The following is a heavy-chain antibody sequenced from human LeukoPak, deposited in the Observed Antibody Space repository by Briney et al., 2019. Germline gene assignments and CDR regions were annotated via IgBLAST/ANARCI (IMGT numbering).Heavy chain of an antibody. CDR1: GFSFSDYT. J-gene: IGHJ4*02. CDR3: AGIGWFGEFLVDY. D-gene: IGHD3-10*01. CDR2: IWYDGSNK. V-gene: IGHV3-33*01. Sequence: GGSLRLSCKASGFSFSDYTMHWVRQAPGKGLEWVAVIWYDGSNKYYADSVKGRFTISSDNSKNTLYLQMNSLRAEDTAVYYCAGIGWFGEFLVDYWGQGTLVTVSS.